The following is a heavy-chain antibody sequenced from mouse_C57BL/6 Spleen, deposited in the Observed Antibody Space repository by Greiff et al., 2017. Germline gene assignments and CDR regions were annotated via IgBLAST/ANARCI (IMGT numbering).Heavy chain of an antibody. Sequence: QVQLQQSGAELVRPGTSVKLSCKASGYTFTSYWMHWVKQRPGQGLEWIGVIDPSDSYTNYNQKFKGKATLTVDTSSSTAYMQLSSLTSEDSAVYYCARRTTVVAKDFDYWGQGTTLTVSS. D-gene: IGHD1-1*01. CDR3: ARRTTVVAKDFDY. J-gene: IGHJ2*01. CDR2: IDPSDSYT. V-gene: IGHV1-59*01. CDR1: GYTFTSYW.